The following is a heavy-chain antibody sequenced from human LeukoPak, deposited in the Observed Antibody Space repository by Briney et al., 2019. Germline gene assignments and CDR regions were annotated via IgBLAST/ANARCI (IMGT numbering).Heavy chain of an antibody. Sequence: ASVKVSCKASGGTFSSYAISWVRQAPGQGLEWMGRIIPILGIANYAQKFQGRVTITADKSTSTAYMELSSLRSEDTAAYYCARVVLTGYSPAHNWFDPWGQGTLVTVSS. D-gene: IGHD3-9*01. CDR1: GGTFSSYA. CDR2: IIPILGIA. CDR3: ARVVLTGYSPAHNWFDP. J-gene: IGHJ5*02. V-gene: IGHV1-69*04.